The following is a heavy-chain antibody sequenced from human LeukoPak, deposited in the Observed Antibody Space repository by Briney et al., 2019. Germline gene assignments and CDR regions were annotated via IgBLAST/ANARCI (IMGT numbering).Heavy chain of an antibody. D-gene: IGHD4-17*01. CDR2: INVGNGNT. CDR3: ARVDGDHFDY. Sequence: EASVKVSCKASGYTFTSYSMHWVRQAPGQRLEWMGWINVGNGNTKYSQKFQGRVTITRDTSASTAYMELSSLRSEDTAVYHCARVDGDHFDYWGQGTLVTVSS. V-gene: IGHV1-3*01. J-gene: IGHJ4*02. CDR1: GYTFTSYS.